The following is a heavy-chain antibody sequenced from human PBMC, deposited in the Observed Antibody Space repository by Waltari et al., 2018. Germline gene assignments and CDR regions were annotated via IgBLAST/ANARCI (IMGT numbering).Heavy chain of an antibody. CDR3: ARRYCSGARCLYFDH. V-gene: IGHV5-51*01. Sequence: EVQLVQSGAEVKKPGESLKISCQGSGYSFTSHWIAWVRQMPGKAPEWMVIQKPADSDTRYSPSFQGQVTISADKSISTAYLQWSSLKASDTAMYYCARRYCSGARCLYFDHWGQGTLVTVSS. J-gene: IGHJ4*02. CDR1: GYSFTSHW. D-gene: IGHD2-15*01. CDR2: QKPADSDT.